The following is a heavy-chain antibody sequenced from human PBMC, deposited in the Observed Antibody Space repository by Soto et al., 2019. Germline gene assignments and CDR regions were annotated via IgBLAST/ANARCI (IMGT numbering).Heavy chain of an antibody. D-gene: IGHD3-10*01. CDR1: GYMFISYG. J-gene: IGHJ4*02. CDR3: VRDLDGSGSYYTDY. CDR2: ISAYNGNT. Sequence: ASVTVSCKASGYMFISYGINWVRQAPGQGLEWMGWISAYNGNTKYAQNLQGRVTMTTDTSTSTAYMEMRSLRSDDTAVYYCVRDLDGSGSYYTDYWGPGTLVTVS. V-gene: IGHV1-18*01.